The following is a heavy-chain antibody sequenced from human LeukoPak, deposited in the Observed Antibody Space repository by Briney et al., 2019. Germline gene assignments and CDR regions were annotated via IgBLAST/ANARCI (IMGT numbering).Heavy chain of an antibody. Sequence: SETLSLTCAVYGGSFSGYYWSWIRQPPGKGLEWIGEINHSGSTNYNPSLKSRVTISVDTSKNQFSLKLSSVTAADTAVYHCARGRAAAGRLDYWGQGTLVTVSS. CDR2: INHSGST. D-gene: IGHD6-13*01. CDR3: ARGRAAAGRLDY. J-gene: IGHJ4*02. CDR1: GGSFSGYY. V-gene: IGHV4-34*01.